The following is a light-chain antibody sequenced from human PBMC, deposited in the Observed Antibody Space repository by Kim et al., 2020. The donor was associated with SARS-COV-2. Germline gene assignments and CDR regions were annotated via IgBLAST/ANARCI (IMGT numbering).Light chain of an antibody. V-gene: IGKV3-11*01. J-gene: IGKJ4*01. Sequence: LSPGERATLSCKARPSVTPYLAWYQPKPGQAPRPLIYDASNRATGNPARFSGSGSGTDFTLTISSLESEDFAVYYCQQRSNWPLTFGGGTKVDIK. CDR3: QQRSNWPLT. CDR2: DAS. CDR1: PSVTPY.